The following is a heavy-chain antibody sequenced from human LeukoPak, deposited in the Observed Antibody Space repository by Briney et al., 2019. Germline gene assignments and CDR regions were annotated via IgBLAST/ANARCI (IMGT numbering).Heavy chain of an antibody. CDR1: GFTLNRYW. J-gene: IGHJ4*02. CDR2: INEDGGER. CDR3: ARGGNLEN. Sequence: GSLRLSCAASGFTLNRYWMSWVRQAPGKGLEWVANINEDGGERHYVDSVKGRFTTSRDNAKNSLYLQMNSLRAEDTAVYYCARGGNLENWGGGTLVTVSS. V-gene: IGHV3-7*01. D-gene: IGHD1-14*01.